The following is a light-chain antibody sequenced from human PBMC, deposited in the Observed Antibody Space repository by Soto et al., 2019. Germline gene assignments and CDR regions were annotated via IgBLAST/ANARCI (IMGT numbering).Light chain of an antibody. CDR2: DAS. CDR3: QQRTNWPWT. J-gene: IGKJ1*01. CDR1: QTIDDH. V-gene: IGKV3-11*01. Sequence: EVVLTQSPATLSLSPEERATLSCRASQTIDDHLAWYQQKPGQAPRLLIYDASVRATGFPARFSGSGSGTDFTLTISSLEPEDFAVYYCQQRTNWPWTFGQGTKVDI.